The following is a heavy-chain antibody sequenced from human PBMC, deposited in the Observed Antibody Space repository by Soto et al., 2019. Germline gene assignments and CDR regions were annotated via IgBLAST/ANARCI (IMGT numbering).Heavy chain of an antibody. CDR1: GGSISSYF. CDR2: IYYSGST. J-gene: IGHJ4*02. Sequence: QVQLQESGPGLVKPSETLSLTCTVSGGSISSYFWSWIRQPPGKGLEWIGYIYYSGSTNYNPPLKCRVTIAVDTSKHQFPPKLSSVTAAETAVYSFARSDGRYWGQGTLVTVST. CDR3: ARSDGRY. V-gene: IGHV4-59*01.